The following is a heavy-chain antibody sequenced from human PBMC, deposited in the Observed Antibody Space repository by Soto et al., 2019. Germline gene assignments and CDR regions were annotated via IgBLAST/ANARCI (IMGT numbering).Heavy chain of an antibody. J-gene: IGHJ6*02. V-gene: IGHV5-51*01. Sequence: GESLKISCKGSGYTFTDYWIGWVRQLPGKGLEWMGIIYPGDSDTRYSPSFQGHVTITVDKSTSTAYLQWNTLKASDTAMYYCARHIIIFDYDYYAMDLWAQGTAVTVS. CDR2: IYPGDSDT. CDR1: GYTFTDYW. CDR3: ARHIIIFDYDYYAMDL. D-gene: IGHD3-9*01.